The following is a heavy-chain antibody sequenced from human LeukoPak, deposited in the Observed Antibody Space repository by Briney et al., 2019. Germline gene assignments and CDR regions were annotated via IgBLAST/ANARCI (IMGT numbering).Heavy chain of an antibody. V-gene: IGHV3-30*18. CDR1: GFTFSSYG. J-gene: IGHJ4*02. CDR3: AKASYYDSSGYSPGYY. CDR2: ISYDGSNK. Sequence: GRSLRLSCAASGFTFSSYGMHWVRQAPGKGLEWVAVISYDGSNKYYAGSVKGRFTISRDNSKNTLYLQMNSLRAEDTAVYYCAKASYYDSSGYSPGYYWGQGTLVTVSS. D-gene: IGHD3-22*01.